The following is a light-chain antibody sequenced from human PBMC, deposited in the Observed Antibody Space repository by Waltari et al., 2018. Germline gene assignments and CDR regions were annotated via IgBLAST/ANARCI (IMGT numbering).Light chain of an antibody. Sequence: DVVMTQSPLSLPVTLGQPASISCRSSQRLLYSDGYTYLSWFQQRPGQSPRRLIYKVSNRDPGVPDRFSGSGSGTDFTLKISRVEAEDVGVYYCMQGTHWPRTFGQGTKVEIK. CDR1: QRLLYSDGYTY. CDR2: KVS. CDR3: MQGTHWPRT. V-gene: IGKV2-30*01. J-gene: IGKJ1*01.